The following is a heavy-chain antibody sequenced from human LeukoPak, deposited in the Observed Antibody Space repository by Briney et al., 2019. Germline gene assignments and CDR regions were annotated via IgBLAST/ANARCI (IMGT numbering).Heavy chain of an antibody. V-gene: IGHV1-69*13. D-gene: IGHD1-26*01. CDR2: IIPVFGTA. CDR3: ARYSAWHGNYLDY. J-gene: IGHJ4*02. Sequence: ASVKVSCKASGYTFTSYGISWVRQAPGQGLEWMGGIIPVFGTANYAQKFQGRVTITADESTSTAYMELISLRSEDTAVYYCARYSAWHGNYLDYWGQGTLVTVSS. CDR1: GYTFTSYG.